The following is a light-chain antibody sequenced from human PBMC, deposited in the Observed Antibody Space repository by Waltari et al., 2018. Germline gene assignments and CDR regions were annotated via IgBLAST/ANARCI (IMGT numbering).Light chain of an antibody. CDR1: QSISSY. V-gene: IGKV1-39*01. CDR2: GAS. J-gene: IGKJ2*01. Sequence: TCRESQSISSYLIWYHQKPGKAPNLLIYGASTLQSGVPSRFSGGGSGTDFTLTISSLQPEDSATYYCQQTYNYPFTFGQGTKVEIK. CDR3: QQTYNYPFT.